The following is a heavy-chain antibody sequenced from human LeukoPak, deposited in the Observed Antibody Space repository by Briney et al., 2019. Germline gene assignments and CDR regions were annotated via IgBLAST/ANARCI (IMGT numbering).Heavy chain of an antibody. D-gene: IGHD2-2*03. J-gene: IGHJ5*02. CDR2: ISSSGNTI. Sequence: QPGGSLRLSCAASGFTFSSYEMNWVRQAPGKGLEWVSYISSSGNTIYYADSVKGRFTISRDNAKNSLYLQMNSLRAEDTAVYYCARASGYCNSTSCYNWSDPWGQGTLVTVSS. V-gene: IGHV3-48*03. CDR3: ARASGYCNSTSCYNWSDP. CDR1: GFTFSSYE.